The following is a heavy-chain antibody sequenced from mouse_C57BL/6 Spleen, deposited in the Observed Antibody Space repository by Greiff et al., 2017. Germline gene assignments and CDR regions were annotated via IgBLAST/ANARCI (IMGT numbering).Heavy chain of an antibody. V-gene: IGHV1-18*01. Sequence: VQLQQSGPELVKPGASVKIPCKASGYTFTDYNMDWVKQSHGKSLEWIGDINPNNGGTIYNQKFKGKATLTVDKSSSTAYMELRSLTSEDTAVYYCARSGLITTVVARYFDVWGTGTTVTVSS. CDR3: ARSGLITTVVARYFDV. D-gene: IGHD1-1*01. CDR1: GYTFTDYN. CDR2: INPNNGGT. J-gene: IGHJ1*03.